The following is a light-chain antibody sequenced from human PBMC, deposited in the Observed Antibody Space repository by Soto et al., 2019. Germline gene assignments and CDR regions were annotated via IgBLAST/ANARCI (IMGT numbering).Light chain of an antibody. CDR3: HQFYSVPFT. V-gene: IGKV4-1*01. Sequence: DIVMTQSPNSLAVSLGERATINCKSSQSVLYSSNNKNYLAWYQQKPGQPPKLLIYWASTRESGVPDRFSGSGSGTDFTLTISCLQAEDVAVYYCHQFYSVPFTFGPGTEVDIK. CDR1: QSVLYSSNNKNY. CDR2: WAS. J-gene: IGKJ3*01.